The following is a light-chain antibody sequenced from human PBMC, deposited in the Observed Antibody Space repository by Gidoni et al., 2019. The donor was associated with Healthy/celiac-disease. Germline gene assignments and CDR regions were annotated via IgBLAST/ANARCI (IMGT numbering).Light chain of an antibody. J-gene: IGKJ4*01. CDR3: QEYDNFMGS. CDR1: QDISNF. Sequence: DIQMTQSPSSLSASVGDRVTITCQASQDISNFLNWYQQKPGKAHKLLIYDASNLETGVPSRFSGSGSGTDFTFTISSLQPEDIATYYCQEYDNFMGSFGGGTKVEIK. V-gene: IGKV1-33*01. CDR2: DAS.